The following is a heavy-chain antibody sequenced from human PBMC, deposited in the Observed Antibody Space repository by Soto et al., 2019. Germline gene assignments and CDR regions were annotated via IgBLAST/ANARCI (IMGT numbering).Heavy chain of an antibody. CDR1: GFTFSSYG. Sequence: GWSLILSCAASGFTFSSYGMHWVRQAPGKGLEWVAVISYDGSNKYYADSVKGRFTISRDNSKNTLYLQMNSLRAEDMAVYYCAKDLDLYYDILTGYPPVMDVCRQGTTVTVSS. J-gene: IGHJ6*02. CDR3: AKDLDLYYDILTGYPPVMDV. CDR2: ISYDGSNK. D-gene: IGHD3-9*01. V-gene: IGHV3-30*18.